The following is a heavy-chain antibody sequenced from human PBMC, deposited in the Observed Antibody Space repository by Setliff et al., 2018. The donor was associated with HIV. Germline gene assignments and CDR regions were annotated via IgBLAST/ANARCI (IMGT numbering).Heavy chain of an antibody. CDR3: ATDVGATNRFDY. D-gene: IGHD1-26*01. CDR1: GDSISRHN. Sequence: SETLSLTFSVSGDSISRHNWSWIRRPAGKGLEWIGRIFTSGTINTNLSLRSRVTMSVDTSKNRIYLKMNSVTAADTAVYYCATDVGATNRFDYWGQGIRVTVSS. CDR2: IFTSGTI. V-gene: IGHV4-4*07. J-gene: IGHJ4*02.